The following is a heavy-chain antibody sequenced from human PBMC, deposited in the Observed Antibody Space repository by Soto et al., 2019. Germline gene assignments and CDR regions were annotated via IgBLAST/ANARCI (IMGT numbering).Heavy chain of an antibody. CDR3: ARGYCSGGSCYSILRRDDAFDI. CDR1: GFTFSSYW. J-gene: IGHJ3*02. V-gene: IGHV3-7*01. Sequence: GGSLRLSCAASGFTFSSYWMSWVRQAPGKGLEWVANIKQDGSEKYYVDSVKGRFTISRDNAKNSLYLQMNSLRAEDTAVYYCARGYCSGGSCYSILRRDDAFDIWGQGTMVTVS. D-gene: IGHD2-15*01. CDR2: IKQDGSEK.